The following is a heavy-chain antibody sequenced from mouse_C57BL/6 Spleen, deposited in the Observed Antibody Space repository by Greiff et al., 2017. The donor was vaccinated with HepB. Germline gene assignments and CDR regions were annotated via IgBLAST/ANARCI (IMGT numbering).Heavy chain of an antibody. J-gene: IGHJ2*01. Sequence: VQLQQPGAELVKPGASVKLSCKASGYTFTSYWMHWVKQRPGQGLEWIGMIHPNSGSTNYNEKFKSKATLTVDKSSSTAYMQLSSLTSEDSAVYYCARSPLYYYGSRTSFDYWGQGTTLTVSS. CDR1: GYTFTSYW. V-gene: IGHV1-64*01. D-gene: IGHD1-1*01. CDR3: ARSPLYYYGSRTSFDY. CDR2: IHPNSGST.